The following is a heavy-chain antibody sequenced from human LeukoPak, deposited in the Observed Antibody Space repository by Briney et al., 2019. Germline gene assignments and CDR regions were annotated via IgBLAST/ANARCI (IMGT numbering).Heavy chain of an antibody. V-gene: IGHV1-46*01. J-gene: IGHJ4*02. CDR1: GYTFTSYY. D-gene: IGHD3-22*01. Sequence: ASVKVSCKASGYTFTSYYMHWVRQAPGQGLEWMGIINPSGGSTSYAQKFQGRVTMTRDTSTSTAYMELRSLRSDDTAVYYCARDPGYYDSSGYYDLDYWGQGTLVTVSS. CDR2: INPSGGST. CDR3: ARDPGYYDSSGYYDLDY.